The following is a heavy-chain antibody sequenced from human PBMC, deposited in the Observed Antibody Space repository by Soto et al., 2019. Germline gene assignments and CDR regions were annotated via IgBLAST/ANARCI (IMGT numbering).Heavy chain of an antibody. D-gene: IGHD2-8*02. Sequence: GESLKISCKGSGYSFTSYWIGWVRQMPGKGLEWMGIIYPGDPDTRYSPSFQGQVTISADKSIGTAYLQWSSLKASDTAMYYCARREKYWGYYYGMDVWGQGTTVTVSS. CDR3: ARREKYWGYYYGMDV. CDR1: GYSFTSYW. V-gene: IGHV5-51*01. J-gene: IGHJ6*02. CDR2: IYPGDPDT.